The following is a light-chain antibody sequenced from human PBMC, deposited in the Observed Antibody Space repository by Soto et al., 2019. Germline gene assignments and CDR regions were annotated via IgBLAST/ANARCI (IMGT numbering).Light chain of an antibody. CDR3: QRYNGT. V-gene: IGKV1-5*03. J-gene: IGKJ5*01. CDR1: QYVGSW. Sequence: DIQLTQSPSTLSASVGDRVTITCRASQYVGSWLAWYQQKPGKAPKLLIYKASNLQSGVPSRFSGSGSATEFTLTISSLQPDDSATYYCQRYNGTFGQRTRLEIK. CDR2: KAS.